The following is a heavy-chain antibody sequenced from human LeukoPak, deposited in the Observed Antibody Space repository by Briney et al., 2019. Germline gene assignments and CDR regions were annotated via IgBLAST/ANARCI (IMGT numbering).Heavy chain of an antibody. CDR1: GFTFDDYA. V-gene: IGHV3-9*01. Sequence: GGSLRLSCAASGFTFDDYAMHWVGQAPGKGLEGVSGISWNSGSIGYADSVKGRFTISRDNAKNSLYLQMNSLRAEDTALYYCAKESRYSGREFDYWGQGTLVTVSS. D-gene: IGHD1-26*01. CDR2: ISWNSGSI. J-gene: IGHJ4*02. CDR3: AKESRYSGREFDY.